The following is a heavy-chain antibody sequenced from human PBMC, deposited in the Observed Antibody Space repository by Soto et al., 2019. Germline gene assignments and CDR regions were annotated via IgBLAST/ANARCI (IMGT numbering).Heavy chain of an antibody. J-gene: IGHJ4*02. CDR1: GGSISSSSYY. Sequence: SETLSLTCTVSGGSISSSSYYWGWIRQPPGKGLEWIGYIYYSGSTYYNPSLKSRVTISVDTSKNQFSLKLSSVTAADTAVYYCARDWSLDYWGQGTLVTVSS. CDR3: ARDWSLDY. CDR2: IYYSGST. V-gene: IGHV4-31*03. D-gene: IGHD3-3*01.